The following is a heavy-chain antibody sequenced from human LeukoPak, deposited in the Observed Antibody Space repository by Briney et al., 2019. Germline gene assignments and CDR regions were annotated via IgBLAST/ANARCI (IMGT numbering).Heavy chain of an antibody. Sequence: GGSLRLSCAASGFTFSSYSMNWVRQAPGKGLEWVSSISSSSSYIYYADSVKGRFTISRDNAKNSLYLQMKSLRAEDTAVYYCARDGYYYYSSGYFDYWGQGTLVTVSS. CDR2: ISSSSSYI. CDR3: ARDGYYYYSSGYFDY. D-gene: IGHD3-22*01. V-gene: IGHV3-21*01. CDR1: GFTFSSYS. J-gene: IGHJ4*02.